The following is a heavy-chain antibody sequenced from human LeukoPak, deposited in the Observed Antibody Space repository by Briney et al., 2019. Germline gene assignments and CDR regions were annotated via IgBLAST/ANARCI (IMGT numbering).Heavy chain of an antibody. V-gene: IGHV3-15*01. J-gene: IGHJ4*02. CDR1: GLTFSNAW. CDR2: IKSKTDGGTT. D-gene: IGHD3-9*01. Sequence: GGSLRLSCAASGLTFSNAWMSWVRQAPGKGLEWVGRIKSKTDGGTTDYAAPVKGRFIISRDDSKNTLYLQMHSLKTEDTAVYYCTTDGVRYFDWLSPPFDYWGQGTLVTVSS. CDR3: TTDGVRYFDWLSPPFDY.